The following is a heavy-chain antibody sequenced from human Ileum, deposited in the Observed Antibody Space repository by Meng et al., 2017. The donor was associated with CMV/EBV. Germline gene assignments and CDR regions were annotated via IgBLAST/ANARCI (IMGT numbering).Heavy chain of an antibody. D-gene: IGHD3-22*01. CDR3: ARDYYDSRGYQDY. CDR2: IKQDGSEK. Sequence: GGSLRLSCVAPGFSFSDYLMSWVRQPPRKGLEWLGNIKQDGSEKYYVDSVKGRFTISRDNAKNSLYLQMNSLRAEDTAVYYCARDYYDSRGYQDYWGQGTLVTVSS. V-gene: IGHV3-7*01. CDR1: GFSFSDYL. J-gene: IGHJ4*02.